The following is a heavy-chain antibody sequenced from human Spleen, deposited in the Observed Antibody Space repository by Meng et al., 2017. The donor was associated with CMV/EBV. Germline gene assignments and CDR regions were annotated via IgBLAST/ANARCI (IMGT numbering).Heavy chain of an antibody. CDR2: ISVYNGNA. V-gene: IGHV1-18*04. J-gene: IGHJ6*02. Sequence: ASVKVSCKASGYTFTSYGITWVRQAPGQGLEWMGWISVYNGNANYAQKVEGRLSMTTDSSTTTAYVELTSLRSDDTAVYYCAREAEESGEREWSPYATSPMDVWGQGTTVTVSS. CDR3: AREAEESGEREWSPYATSPMDV. D-gene: IGHD3-3*01. CDR1: GYTFTSYG.